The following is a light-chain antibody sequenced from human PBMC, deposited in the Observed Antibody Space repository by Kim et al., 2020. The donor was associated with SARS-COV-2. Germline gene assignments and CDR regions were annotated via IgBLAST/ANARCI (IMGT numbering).Light chain of an antibody. CDR2: WAS. Sequence: ATINCKSSQSVLYSSNNKNYLAWYQHKPGQPPKLLIYWASTRESGVPDRFSGSGSGTDFTLTISSLQAEDVAVYYCHQYYTTPWTFGQGTKVDIK. V-gene: IGKV4-1*01. CDR3: HQYYTTPWT. CDR1: QSVLYSSNNKNY. J-gene: IGKJ1*01.